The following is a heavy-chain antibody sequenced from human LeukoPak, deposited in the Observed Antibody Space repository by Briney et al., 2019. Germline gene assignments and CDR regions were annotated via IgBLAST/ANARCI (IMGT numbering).Heavy chain of an antibody. CDR1: GFTFDDYA. CDR2: INGDGGST. Sequence: PGGSLRLSCAVSGFTFDDYAMHWVRQAPGKGLEWVSLINGDGGSTYYADSVKGRLTISRDNSKNSLYLQMNSLRTEDSALYYCAKEIKSYDFWSGYDPWGQGTLVIVSS. J-gene: IGHJ5*02. CDR3: AKEIKSYDFWSGYDP. D-gene: IGHD3-3*01. V-gene: IGHV3-43*02.